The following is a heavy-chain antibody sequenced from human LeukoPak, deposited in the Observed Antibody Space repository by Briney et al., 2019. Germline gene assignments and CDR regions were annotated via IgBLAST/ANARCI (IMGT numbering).Heavy chain of an antibody. CDR1: GFIFSDDW. J-gene: IGHJ4*02. CDR2: IKRKSDGETS. D-gene: IGHD6-19*01. CDR3: TADTPSSSSQAFDH. V-gene: IGHV3-15*07. Sequence: GGSLRLSCAASGFIFSDDWMNWVRQAPGKGLEWVGRIKRKSDGETSAYAAPVKGRFTISRDDSKNTLFLQMNSLKTEDTAMYYCTADTPSSSSQAFDHWGQGTLVTVSS.